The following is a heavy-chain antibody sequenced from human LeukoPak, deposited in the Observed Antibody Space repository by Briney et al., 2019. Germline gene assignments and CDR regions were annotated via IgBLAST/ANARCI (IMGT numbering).Heavy chain of an antibody. V-gene: IGHV4-34*09. J-gene: IGHJ4*02. CDR2: IYYSGST. D-gene: IGHD2-15*01. CDR1: GGSFSGYY. CDR3: ARGEVVAANFDY. Sequence: SETLSLTCAVYGGSFSGYYWSWIRQPPGKGLEWIGYIYYSGSTYYNPSLKSRVTISVDTSKNQFSLKLSSVTAADTAVYYCARGEVVAANFDYWGQGTLVTVSS.